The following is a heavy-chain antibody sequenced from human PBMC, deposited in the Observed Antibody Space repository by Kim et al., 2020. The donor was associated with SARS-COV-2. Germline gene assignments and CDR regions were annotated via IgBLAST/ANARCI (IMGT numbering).Heavy chain of an antibody. CDR3: ARVLRGSTFYYYYYGMGV. V-gene: IGHV4-39*01. Sequence: SETLSLTCTVSGGSISSSSYYWGWIRQPPGKGLEWIGSIYYSGSTYYNPSLKSRVTISVDTSKNQFSLKLSAVTAAATAVYYCARVLRGSTFYYYYYGMGVWGQGTTGTVSS. J-gene: IGHJ6*02. D-gene: IGHD3-3*02. CDR1: GGSISSSSYY. CDR2: IYYSGST.